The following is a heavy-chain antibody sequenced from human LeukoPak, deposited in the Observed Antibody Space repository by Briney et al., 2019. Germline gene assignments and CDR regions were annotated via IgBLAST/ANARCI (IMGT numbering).Heavy chain of an antibody. CDR3: ARLAGYCSSTSCYRGGDYYYYMDV. Sequence: SETLSLTCTVSSGSISSYYWSWIRQPPGKGLEWIGYIYYSGSTYYNPSLKSRVTISVDTSKNQFSLKLSSVTAADTAVYYCARLAGYCSSTSCYRGGDYYYYMDVWGKGTTVTVSS. CDR1: SGSISSYY. V-gene: IGHV4-59*08. CDR2: IYYSGST. J-gene: IGHJ6*03. D-gene: IGHD2-2*02.